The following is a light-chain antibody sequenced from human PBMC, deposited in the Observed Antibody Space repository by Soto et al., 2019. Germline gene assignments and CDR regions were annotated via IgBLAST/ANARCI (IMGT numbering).Light chain of an antibody. Sequence: QSALTQPASVSGSPGQSITISCTGTSSDVGGYNFVSWYQQHPGKAPKLMIYEVSNRPSGVSYRFSGSKSGNTASLTISGLQAEDEDDYYCSSYTISVTLVFGGGTKRTVL. CDR2: EVS. CDR3: SSYTISVTLV. V-gene: IGLV2-14*01. J-gene: IGLJ2*01. CDR1: SSDVGGYNF.